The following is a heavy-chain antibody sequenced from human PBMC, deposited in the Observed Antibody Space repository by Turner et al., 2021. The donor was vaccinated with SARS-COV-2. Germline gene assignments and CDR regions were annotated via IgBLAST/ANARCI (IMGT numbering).Heavy chain of an antibody. D-gene: IGHD3-16*01. J-gene: IGHJ4*02. CDR1: GFSLSNYG. CDR2: VSYDGTNK. V-gene: IGHV3-30*18. Sequence: QVQLRESGGGVVQPGRSLRLSCAVSGFSLSNYGMHWVRQAPGKGLEWVAFVSYDGTNKDYADSVKGRFTISRDNSNNTLYLQMNSLRGEDTALYYCAKGLRTFGYFDSWGQGTLVTVSS. CDR3: AKGLRTFGYFDS.